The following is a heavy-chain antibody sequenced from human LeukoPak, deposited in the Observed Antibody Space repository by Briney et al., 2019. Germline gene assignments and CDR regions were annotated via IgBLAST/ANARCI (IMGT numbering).Heavy chain of an antibody. CDR3: TKEWLRSHAHAA. J-gene: IGHJ5*02. V-gene: IGHV4-38-2*02. CDR2: IFYSGTT. CDR1: GYSISSGYY. Sequence: SETLSLTCTVSGYSISSGYYWGWIRQPPGKGLEWIANIFYSGTTYYNPSLKSRVTISVDTSKNQFSLKLSSVTAADTAIYYCTKEWLRSHAHAAWGQGTLVTVSS. D-gene: IGHD5-12*01.